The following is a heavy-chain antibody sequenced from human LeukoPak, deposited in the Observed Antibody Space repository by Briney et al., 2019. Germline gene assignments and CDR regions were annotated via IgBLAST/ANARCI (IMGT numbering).Heavy chain of an antibody. Sequence: PSETLSLTCTVSGDSISSRSHYWGWIRQPPGKGLEWIGSAYYSGSAEYNPALKSRVTLSVDTSKNQFSLKLSSVTAADTAVYYCARPRAYDYVWGSYRSDAFDIWGQGTMVTVSS. D-gene: IGHD3-16*02. V-gene: IGHV4-39*01. CDR1: GDSISSRSHY. J-gene: IGHJ3*02. CDR3: ARPRAYDYVWGSYRSDAFDI. CDR2: AYYSGSA.